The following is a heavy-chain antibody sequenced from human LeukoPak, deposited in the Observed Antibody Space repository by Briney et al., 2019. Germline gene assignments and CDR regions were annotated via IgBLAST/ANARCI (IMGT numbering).Heavy chain of an antibody. CDR1: GYTFTSYG. Sequence: ASVKVSCKASGYTFTSYGISWVRQAPGQGLEWMGWISAYNGNTNYAQKLQGRVTMTTDTSTSTAYMELRSLRSDDTAVYYCARGTDYDFWSGYSSGNWFGPWGQGTQVTVSS. V-gene: IGHV1-18*01. CDR2: ISAYNGNT. CDR3: ARGTDYDFWSGYSSGNWFGP. J-gene: IGHJ5*02. D-gene: IGHD3-3*01.